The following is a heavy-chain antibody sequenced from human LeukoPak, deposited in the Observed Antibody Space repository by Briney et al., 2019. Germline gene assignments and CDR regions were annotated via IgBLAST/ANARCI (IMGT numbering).Heavy chain of an antibody. CDR1: GGSISSYY. CDR2: MYYSGST. Sequence: PSEILSLTCTVSGGSISSYYWSWIRQPPGKGLEWIGYMYYSGSTNYNPSLKSRVTISVDTSKNQFSLKLSSVTAADTAVYYCASLYSGSYDTGSFDYFNYWGQGTLVTVSS. CDR3: ASLYSGSYDTGSFDYFNY. J-gene: IGHJ4*02. D-gene: IGHD1-26*01. V-gene: IGHV4-59*01.